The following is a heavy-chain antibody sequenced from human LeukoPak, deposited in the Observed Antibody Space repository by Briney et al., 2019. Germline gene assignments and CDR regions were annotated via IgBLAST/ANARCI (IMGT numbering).Heavy chain of an antibody. J-gene: IGHJ5*02. CDR3: ARRIAAAGTMRFDP. D-gene: IGHD6-13*01. Sequence: SETLSLTCAVYGGSFSGYYWSWIRQPPGKGLEWIGEINHSGSTYYNPSLKGRVTISVDTSKNQFSLKLSSVTAADTAVYYCARRIAAAGTMRFDPWGQGTLVTVSS. CDR1: GGSFSGYY. V-gene: IGHV4-34*09. CDR2: INHSGST.